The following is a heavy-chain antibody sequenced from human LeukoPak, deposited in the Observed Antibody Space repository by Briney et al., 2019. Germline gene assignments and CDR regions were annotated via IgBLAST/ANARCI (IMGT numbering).Heavy chain of an antibody. CDR3: ARVPGYSSSSASDY. D-gene: IGHD6-6*01. Sequence: SETLSLTCTVSGGSISSYYWSWIRQPPGKGLEWIGYIYYSGSTYYNPSLKSRVTISVDTSKNQFSLKLSSVTAADTAVYYCARVPGYSSSSASDYWGQGTLVTVSS. CDR1: GGSISSYY. J-gene: IGHJ4*02. V-gene: IGHV4-59*12. CDR2: IYYSGST.